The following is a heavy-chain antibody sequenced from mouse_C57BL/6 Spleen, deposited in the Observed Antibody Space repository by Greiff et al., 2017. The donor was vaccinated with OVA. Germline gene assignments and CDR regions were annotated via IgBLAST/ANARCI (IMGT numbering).Heavy chain of an antibody. V-gene: IGHV1-4*01. CDR2: INPSSGYT. Sequence: QVQLQQSGAELARPGASVKMSCKASGYTFTSYTMHWVKQRPGQGLEWIGYINPSSGYTKYNQKFKDKATLTADKSSSTAYMQLSSLTSEDSAVYYCAPLTGTGYWYFDVWGTGTTVTVSS. D-gene: IGHD4-1*01. CDR1: GYTFTSYT. CDR3: APLTGTGYWYFDV. J-gene: IGHJ1*03.